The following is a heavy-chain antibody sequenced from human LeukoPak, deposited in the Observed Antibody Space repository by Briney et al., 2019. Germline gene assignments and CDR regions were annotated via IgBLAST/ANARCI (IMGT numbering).Heavy chain of an antibody. D-gene: IGHD2-8*01. Sequence: GGSLRLSCAASGFTFSSYEMNWVRQAPGKGLEWVSYISSSGSTIYYADSVKGRFTISRDNAKNTLYLQMNSLRAEDTAVYYCARVIVRRGYYCTINSCYGWFDPWGQGTLVTVSS. CDR3: ARVIVRRGYYCTINSCYGWFDP. CDR1: GFTFSSYE. CDR2: ISSSGSTI. J-gene: IGHJ5*02. V-gene: IGHV3-48*03.